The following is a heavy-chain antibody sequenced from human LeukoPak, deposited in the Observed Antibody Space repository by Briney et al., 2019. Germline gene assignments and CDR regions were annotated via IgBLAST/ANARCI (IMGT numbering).Heavy chain of an antibody. D-gene: IGHD2-21*02. J-gene: IGHJ4*02. CDR1: GFTFSSYA. V-gene: IGHV3-30-3*02. CDR2: ISYDGSNK. CDR3: AKPMVVTAIFPDFDY. Sequence: PGGSLRLSCAASGFTFSSYAMHWVRQAPGKGLEWVAVISYDGSNKYYADSVKGRFTISRDNSKNTLYLRMYSLRAEDTAVYYCAKPMVVTAIFPDFDYWGQGTPVTVSS.